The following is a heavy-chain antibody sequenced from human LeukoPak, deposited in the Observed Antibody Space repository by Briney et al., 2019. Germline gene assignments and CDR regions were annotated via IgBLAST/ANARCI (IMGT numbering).Heavy chain of an antibody. CDR1: GFTFSSYS. V-gene: IGHV3-21*01. CDR3: AREEHGSGRPFDY. CDR2: ISSSSSYI. D-gene: IGHD3-10*01. Sequence: GGSLRLSCAASGFTFSSYSMNWVRQAPGKGLESVSSISSSSSYIYYADSVKGRFTISRDDAKSSLYLQMNSLRAEDTAVYYCAREEHGSGRPFDYWGQGTLVTVSS. J-gene: IGHJ4*02.